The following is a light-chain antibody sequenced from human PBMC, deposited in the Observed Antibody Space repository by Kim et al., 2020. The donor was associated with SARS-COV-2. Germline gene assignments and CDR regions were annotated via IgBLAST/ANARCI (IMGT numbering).Light chain of an antibody. V-gene: IGLV2-8*01. J-gene: IGLJ3*02. Sequence: GQSVSLSCPGTTGDIGGFSYVAWYQQHPGKAPKLIIYEVTKRPLGVPARFSASKSGNTATLIVSDLQPDDEADYYCNSYAGNNNFVFGGGTQLTVL. CDR3: NSYAGNNNFV. CDR1: TGDIGGFSY. CDR2: EVT.